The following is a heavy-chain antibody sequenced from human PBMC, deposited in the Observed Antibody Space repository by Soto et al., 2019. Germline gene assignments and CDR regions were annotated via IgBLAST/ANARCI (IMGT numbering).Heavy chain of an antibody. D-gene: IGHD6-13*01. CDR3: ARAAAYFYHYYYAMDV. V-gene: IGHV3-30-3*01. CDR1: RFTFSSYA. CDR2: ISHDGSEE. Sequence: QVQLVESGGGVVQPGKSLRLSCAASRFTFSSYAMDWVRQAPGKGLEWVAVISHDGSEEYYGDSVKGRFTISRDNPKNTVYLQMNSLRPEYTAVYYCARAAAYFYHYYYAMDVWGQGTAVTVSS. J-gene: IGHJ6*02.